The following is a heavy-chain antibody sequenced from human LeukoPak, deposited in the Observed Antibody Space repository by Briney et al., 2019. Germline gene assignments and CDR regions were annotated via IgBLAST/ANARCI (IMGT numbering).Heavy chain of an antibody. D-gene: IGHD1-26*01. V-gene: IGHV4-61*08. CDR2: IYYSGST. Sequence: SETLSLTCAVSGGSISSGGYSWSWIRQPPGKGLEWIGYIYYSGSTNYNPSLKSRVTISVDTSKNQFSLKLSSVTAADTAVYYCVTGTYYYFDYWGQGTLVTVSS. CDR3: VTGTYYYFDY. CDR1: GGSISSGGYS. J-gene: IGHJ4*02.